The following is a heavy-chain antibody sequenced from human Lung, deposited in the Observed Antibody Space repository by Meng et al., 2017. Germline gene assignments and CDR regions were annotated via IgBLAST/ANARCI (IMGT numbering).Heavy chain of an antibody. CDR1: GFSVSSYS. V-gene: IGHV3-21*01. CDR2: INSGGSS. CDR3: ARDRALVWEADGGMDV. Sequence: GESLKISCAASGFSVSSYSMSWVRQAPGKGLDWVSSINSGGSSYAASVTGRFTISRDNAKSAPYLHMNSLRDDDTAVYYCARDRALVWEADGGMDVWGQGTTVTVSS. D-gene: IGHD3-16*01. J-gene: IGHJ6*02.